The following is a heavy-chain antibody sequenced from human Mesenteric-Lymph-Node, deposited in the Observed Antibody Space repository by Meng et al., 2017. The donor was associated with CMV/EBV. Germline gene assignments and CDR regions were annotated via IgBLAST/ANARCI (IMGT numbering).Heavy chain of an antibody. Sequence: GGSLRLSCAASGFTFSSYSMNWVRQAPGKGLEWVANINDDGSEKYYVDSVKGRFTISRDNARNSLYLQMNSLRAEDTAVYYCVSEGSRSYWGQGTLVTVSS. V-gene: IGHV3-7*03. CDR2: INDDGSEK. CDR1: GFTFSSYS. J-gene: IGHJ4*02. CDR3: VSEGSRSY. D-gene: IGHD3-10*01.